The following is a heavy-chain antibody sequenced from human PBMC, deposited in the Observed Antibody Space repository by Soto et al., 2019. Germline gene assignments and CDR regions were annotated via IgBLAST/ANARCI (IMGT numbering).Heavy chain of an antibody. V-gene: IGHV3-74*01. CDR1: GCTCSNYG. J-gene: IGHJ4*02. Sequence: GGSLRLSCAASGCTCSNYGIHCVRQAPGKGLEWVSRINSDGSSTSYADSVKGRFTISRDNAKNTLYLQMNSLGAEDTAVYYCERSRVDHSNVAPSDYWGQGTLVTVSS. CDR3: ERSRVDHSNVAPSDY. CDR2: INSDGSST. D-gene: IGHD4-4*01.